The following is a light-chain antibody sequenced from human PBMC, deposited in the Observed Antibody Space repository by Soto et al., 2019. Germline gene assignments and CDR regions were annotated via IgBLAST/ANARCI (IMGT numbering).Light chain of an antibody. CDR1: SNDVGAYNY. CDR2: DVS. CDR3: TSYTISRTYV. J-gene: IGLJ1*01. Sequence: QSVLNQPASVSGSPGQSSTVSCTGTSNDVGAYNYVSWYQQHPGTAPKLMIYDVSNRPSGVSNRFSGSKSGNTASLTISGLQAEDEADYYCTSYTISRTYVFGTGTKLTVL. V-gene: IGLV2-14*03.